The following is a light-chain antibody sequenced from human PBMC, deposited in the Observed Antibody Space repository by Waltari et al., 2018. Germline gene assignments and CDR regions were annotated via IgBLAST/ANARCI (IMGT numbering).Light chain of an antibody. Sequence: IQLTQSPSSLSASVGDRVTITCWASQDISSYLAWYQQKPGKAPELLIYAASTLQSGVPSRFSGSGSGTDFTLTISSLQPDDFATYYCQQLNSYPLSFGPGTKVDVK. CDR1: QDISSY. CDR2: AAS. V-gene: IGKV1-9*01. J-gene: IGKJ3*01. CDR3: QQLNSYPLS.